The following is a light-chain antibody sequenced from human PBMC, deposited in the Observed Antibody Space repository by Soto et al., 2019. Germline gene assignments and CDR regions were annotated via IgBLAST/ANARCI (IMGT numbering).Light chain of an antibody. CDR1: AFNIGNNY. V-gene: IGLV1-51*01. Sequence: QLVLTQPPSMSAAPGQTVTISCSGSAFNIGNNYVSWYQQVPGTAPKLLIYDNNKRPSGIPDRFTGSKSVTSATLDITGLQTGDEADYYCETWDFSLNTVVFGGGTKLTVL. CDR2: DNN. J-gene: IGLJ3*02. CDR3: ETWDFSLNTVV.